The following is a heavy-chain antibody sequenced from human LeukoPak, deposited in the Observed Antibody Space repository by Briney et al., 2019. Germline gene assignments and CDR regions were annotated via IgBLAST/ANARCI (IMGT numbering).Heavy chain of an antibody. J-gene: IGHJ4*02. D-gene: IGHD6-13*01. Sequence: GSLRLSCAASGFTFSSYAMSWVRQAPGKGLGWVSAINPTGGSTYYADSVKGRFTISRDNSKNTLYLQMNSLRAEDTAVYFCASAGSHSYFDSWGPGTLVTVSS. CDR3: ASAGSHSYFDS. CDR1: GFTFSSYA. V-gene: IGHV3-23*01. CDR2: INPTGGST.